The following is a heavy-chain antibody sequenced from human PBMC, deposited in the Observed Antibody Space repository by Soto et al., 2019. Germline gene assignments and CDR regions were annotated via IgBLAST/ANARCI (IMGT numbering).Heavy chain of an antibody. J-gene: IGHJ4*02. Sequence: PGGSLRLACSVSGFTIINYAMHWVRQAPGKGMQYVASISINVDSTYYADSVKGRFTISRDNSNNTLYLQISSLRAEDTDVYYCVKDRYVDDWGQGSLVTVSS. D-gene: IGHD2-2*01. CDR3: VKDRYVDD. V-gene: IGHV3-64D*06. CDR1: GFTIINYA. CDR2: ISINVDST.